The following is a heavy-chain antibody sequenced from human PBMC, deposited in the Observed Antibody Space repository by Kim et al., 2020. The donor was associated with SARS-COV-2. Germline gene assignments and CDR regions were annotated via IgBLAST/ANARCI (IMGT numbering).Heavy chain of an antibody. CDR3: ARVEKNCSGGSCYVWYFDL. J-gene: IGHJ2*01. V-gene: IGHV3-11*01. D-gene: IGHD2-15*01. Sequence: GRFTNSRDNAKNSLYLQMNSLRAEDTAVYYCARVEKNCSGGSCYVWYFDLWGRGTLVTVSS.